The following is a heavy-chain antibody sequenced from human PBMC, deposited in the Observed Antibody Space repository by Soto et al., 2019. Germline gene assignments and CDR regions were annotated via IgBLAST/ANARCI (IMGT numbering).Heavy chain of an antibody. CDR3: ARLVSAAAKDY. J-gene: IGHJ4*02. CDR1: GFNFISYW. V-gene: IGHV3-7*04. CDR2: IKGDGTEI. Sequence: GGSKILSCRAAGFNFISYWMSWVRKAPGKGLEWVANIKGDGTEIYYVDSVKGRFTISRDNAKNSLYLQMNSLRAEDTAVYYCARLVSAAAKDYWGQGALVTVSS. D-gene: IGHD1-26*01.